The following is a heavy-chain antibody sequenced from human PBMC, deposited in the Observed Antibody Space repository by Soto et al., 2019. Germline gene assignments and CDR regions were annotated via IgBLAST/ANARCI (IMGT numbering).Heavy chain of an antibody. CDR2: IYHSGST. CDR1: GGSISSSNW. Sequence: QVQLQESGPGLVKPSGTLSLTCAVSGGSISSSNWWSWVRQPPGKGLEGIGEIYHSGSTNYNPSLKSRVTISVDKSKNQFSLKLSSVTAADTAVYYCARDPVVVPAAFSRYYGMDVWGQGTTVTVSS. CDR3: ARDPVVVPAAFSRYYGMDV. J-gene: IGHJ6*02. V-gene: IGHV4-4*02. D-gene: IGHD2-2*01.